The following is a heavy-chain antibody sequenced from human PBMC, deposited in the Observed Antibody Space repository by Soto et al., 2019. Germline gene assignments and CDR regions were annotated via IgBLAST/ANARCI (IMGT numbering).Heavy chain of an antibody. CDR1: GFTFSRYA. J-gene: IGHJ5*02. CDR3: AIVGVEGWFDP. Sequence: VQLVESGGGLVQPGGSLRLSCAASGFTFSRYAINWVRQAPGKGLEWVSYISNDDRTIFYADSVKGRFTISRDNSKDSLFLQMKSLRAEDTAVYYCAIVGVEGWFDPWGQGTLVTVAS. CDR2: ISNDDRTI. V-gene: IGHV3-48*03. D-gene: IGHD3-16*01.